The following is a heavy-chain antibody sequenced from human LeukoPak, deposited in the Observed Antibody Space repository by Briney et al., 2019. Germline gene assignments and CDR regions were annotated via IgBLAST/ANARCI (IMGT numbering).Heavy chain of an antibody. J-gene: IGHJ6*03. CDR3: ARGTAAAVYYYYMDV. CDR1: GGSFSGYY. Sequence: SETLSLTCAVYGGSFSGYYWSWIRQPPGKGLEWIGEINHSGSTNYNPSLKSRVTISVDTSKNQFSLKLSSVTAADTAVYYCARGTAAAVYYYYMDVWGQGTTVTVSS. V-gene: IGHV4-34*01. D-gene: IGHD6-13*01. CDR2: INHSGST.